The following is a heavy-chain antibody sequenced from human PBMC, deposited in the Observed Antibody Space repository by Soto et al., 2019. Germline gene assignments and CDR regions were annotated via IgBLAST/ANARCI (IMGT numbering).Heavy chain of an antibody. V-gene: IGHV1-46*01. CDR3: ASIAVAVDAFDI. CDR2: INPSGGRT. CDR1: GYTFTSYY. D-gene: IGHD6-19*01. Sequence: ASVKVSCKSSGYTFTSYYMHWVRQAPGQGLEWMGIINPSGGRTSYAQKFQGRVTMTEDTSTDTAYMELSSLRSEDTAVYYCASIAVAVDAFDIWGQGTMVTVS. J-gene: IGHJ3*02.